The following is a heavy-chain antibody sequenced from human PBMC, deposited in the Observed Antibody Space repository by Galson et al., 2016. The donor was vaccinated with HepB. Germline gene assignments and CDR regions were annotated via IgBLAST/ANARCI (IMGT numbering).Heavy chain of an antibody. Sequence: SLRLSCAASGFTFSSYWMSWVRKAPGKGLEWVALISYDGSKTYFADSVKGRFTISRDNSKSTVYLQMSRLRLEDTAVYYCARVDGDYDFSGPNYYGMDLWGRGTTVTVSS. V-gene: IGHV3-30*03. CDR2: ISYDGSKT. J-gene: IGHJ6*02. D-gene: IGHD3-3*01. CDR1: GFTFSSYW. CDR3: ARVDGDYDFSGPNYYGMDL.